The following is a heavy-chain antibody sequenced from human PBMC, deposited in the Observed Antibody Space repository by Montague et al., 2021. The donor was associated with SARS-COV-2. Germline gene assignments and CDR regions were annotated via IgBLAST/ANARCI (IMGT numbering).Heavy chain of an antibody. J-gene: IGHJ3*02. CDR2: IHYSGST. CDR1: GGSFSSYS. Sequence: SETLSLTCTVPGGSFSSYSWSWIRQPPGKGLEWIGYIHYSGSTNYNPSLKSRVTISVDTSKNQFSLKLSSVTAADTAVYYCARLALGYYAFVTGYWDDAFDIWGQGTVVTVSS. D-gene: IGHD3-9*01. V-gene: IGHV4-59*08. CDR3: ARLALGYYAFVTGYWDDAFDI.